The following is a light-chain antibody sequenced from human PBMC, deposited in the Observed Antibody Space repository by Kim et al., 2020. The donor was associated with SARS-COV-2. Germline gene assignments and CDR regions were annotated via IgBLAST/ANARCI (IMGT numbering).Light chain of an antibody. CDR1: QSVSSS. CDR3: QQYNNWSET. CDR2: GAS. J-gene: IGKJ1*01. V-gene: IGKV3-15*01. Sequence: VSPGERATLSCRASQSVSSSLAWYQQKPGQAPRLLIYGASTRATGIPARFSGSGSGTDFTLTISSLQSEDFAVYYCQQYNNWSETFGQGTKVDIK.